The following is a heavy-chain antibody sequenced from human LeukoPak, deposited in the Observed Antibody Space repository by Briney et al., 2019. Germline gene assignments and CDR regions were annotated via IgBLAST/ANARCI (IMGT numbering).Heavy chain of an antibody. J-gene: IGHJ4*02. CDR2: INFDGRT. D-gene: IGHD4-17*01. CDR1: GGSLTNDY. CDR3: ARSEMTTVTWIDY. V-gene: IGHV4-59*01. Sequence: PSETLSLTCTVSGGSLTNDYWSWIRQSPGKGLEWIAYINFDGRTNHNPSLKSRVTISVDTSKNQFSLKLSSVTAADTAVYYCARSEMTTVTWIDYWGQGTLVTVSS.